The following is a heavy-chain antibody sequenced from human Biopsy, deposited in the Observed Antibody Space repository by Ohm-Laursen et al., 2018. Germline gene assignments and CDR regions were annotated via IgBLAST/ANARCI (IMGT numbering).Heavy chain of an antibody. Sequence: SLRLSCSASGFTFSSYAVTWFRQAPGKGLEWVSTISGNSDIIYDTDSVKGRFTISIDNSKNTLYLQMNSLRADDTAVYYCALAAAQTVTHFDYWGQGTLVTVSS. CDR1: GFTFSSYA. J-gene: IGHJ4*02. D-gene: IGHD4-17*01. V-gene: IGHV3-23*01. CDR3: ALAAAQTVTHFDY. CDR2: ISGNSDII.